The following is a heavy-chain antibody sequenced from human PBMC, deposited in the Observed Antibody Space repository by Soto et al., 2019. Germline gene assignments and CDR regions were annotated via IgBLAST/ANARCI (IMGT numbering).Heavy chain of an antibody. CDR1: GGSISSGGYS. CDR2: IYHSGST. CDR3: ARDQLEGNWFDP. D-gene: IGHD1-1*01. J-gene: IGHJ5*02. V-gene: IGHV4-30-2*01. Sequence: QLQLQESGSGLVKPSQTLSLTCAVSGGSISSGGYSWNWIRQPLGKGLEWIGYIYHSGSTYYNPSLKSRDTISVDQSKSQFSLKLTSVTAADTAVYYCARDQLEGNWFDPWGQGTLVTVSS.